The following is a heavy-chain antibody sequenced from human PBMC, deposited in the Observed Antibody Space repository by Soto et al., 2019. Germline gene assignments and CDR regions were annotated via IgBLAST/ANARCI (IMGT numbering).Heavy chain of an antibody. Sequence: GGSLRLSCVSSGFNISRHGMHWVRQAPGKGLEWVSFIWDDGRDKYYADSVEGRFLISRDNSKNTMNLQVKRLRPEDTALYYCVRGATTTGWFDAFDLWGRGTMVTVSS. D-gene: IGHD6-19*01. CDR2: IWDDGRDK. CDR1: GFNISRHG. CDR3: VRGATTTGWFDAFDL. J-gene: IGHJ3*01. V-gene: IGHV3-33*03.